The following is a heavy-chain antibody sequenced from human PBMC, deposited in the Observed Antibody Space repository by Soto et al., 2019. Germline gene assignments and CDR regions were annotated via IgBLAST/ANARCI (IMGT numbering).Heavy chain of an antibody. V-gene: IGHV4-34*01. Sequence: PSETLSLTCGVYGGSFSGYQWNWIRQSPGQGLEWIGEINHSGTTKYNPSLESRINLSVDTSKKQFSLKMFSVTAADTAIYYCARGWRFDPWGQDTQVTVSS. CDR3: ARGWRFDP. CDR1: GGSFSGYQ. J-gene: IGHJ5*02. CDR2: INHSGTT. D-gene: IGHD1-1*01.